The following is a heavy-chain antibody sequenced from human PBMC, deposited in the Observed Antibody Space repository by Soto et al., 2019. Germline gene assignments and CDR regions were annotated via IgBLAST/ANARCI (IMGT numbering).Heavy chain of an antibody. D-gene: IGHD5-12*01. V-gene: IGHV1-24*01. CDR1: GYTLTDLS. Sequence: ASVKVSCKVSGYTLTDLSMHWVRQAPGKGLEWMGGFDPEDGETIYAQKFQGWVTMTRDTSISTAYMELSRLRSDDTAVYYCAREGDIELDYWGQGTLVTVS. CDR2: FDPEDGET. J-gene: IGHJ4*02. CDR3: AREGDIELDY.